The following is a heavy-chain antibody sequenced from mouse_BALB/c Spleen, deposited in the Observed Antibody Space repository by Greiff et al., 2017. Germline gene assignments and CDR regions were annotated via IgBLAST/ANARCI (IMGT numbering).Heavy chain of an antibody. V-gene: IGHV14-3*02. D-gene: IGHD2-1*01. Sequence: VQLKESGAELVKPGASVKLSCTASGFNIKDTYMHWVKQRPEQGLEWIGRIDPANGNTKYDPKFQGKATITADTSSNTAYLQLSSLTSEDTAVYYCAYYGPFAYWGQGTLVTVSA. J-gene: IGHJ3*01. CDR3: AYYGPFAY. CDR2: IDPANGNT. CDR1: GFNIKDTY.